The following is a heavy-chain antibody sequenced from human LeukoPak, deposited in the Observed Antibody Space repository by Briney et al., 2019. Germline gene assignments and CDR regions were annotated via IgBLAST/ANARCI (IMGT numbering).Heavy chain of an antibody. CDR3: ARGIRRDGYNSGCFDY. CDR2: IYYSGST. V-gene: IGHV4-39*01. CDR1: GGSISSSSYY. J-gene: IGHJ4*02. Sequence: SETLSLTCTVSGGSISSSSYYWGWIRQPPGKGLEWIGSIYYSGSTHYNPSLKSRVTISVDTSKSQFSLKLSSVTAADTAVYYCARGIRRDGYNSGCFDYWGQGTLVTVSS. D-gene: IGHD5-24*01.